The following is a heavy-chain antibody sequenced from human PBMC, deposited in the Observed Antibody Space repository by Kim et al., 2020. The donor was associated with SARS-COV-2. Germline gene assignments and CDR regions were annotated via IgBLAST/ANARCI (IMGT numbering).Heavy chain of an antibody. CDR1: GFTFSSYS. J-gene: IGHJ6*02. CDR2: ISSSSSTI. CDR3: ARDWYYYGSGSYGGYYYYGMDV. Sequence: GGSLRLSCAASGFTFSSYSMNWVRQAPGKGLEWVSYISSSSSTIYYADSVKGRFTISRDNAKNSLFLQMNSLRDEDTAVYYCARDWYYYGSGSYGGYYYYGMDVWGQGTTVTVSS. V-gene: IGHV3-48*02. D-gene: IGHD3-10*01.